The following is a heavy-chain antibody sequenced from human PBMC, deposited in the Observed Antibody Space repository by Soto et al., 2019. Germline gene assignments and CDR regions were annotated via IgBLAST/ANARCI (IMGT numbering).Heavy chain of an antibody. CDR2: ISSTSNYI. J-gene: IGHJ3*02. CDR3: ARDGYSYGPGTFDI. Sequence: EVQLVESGGGLVKPGGSLRLCCAASEFTFSSYSVNWVRQAPGKGLEWVSSISSTSNYIYYADSVKGRFTISRDNAKNSLYLQMNSLRAEDTAMYYCARDGYSYGPGTFDIWGQGTMVTVSS. V-gene: IGHV3-21*01. D-gene: IGHD5-18*01. CDR1: EFTFSSYS.